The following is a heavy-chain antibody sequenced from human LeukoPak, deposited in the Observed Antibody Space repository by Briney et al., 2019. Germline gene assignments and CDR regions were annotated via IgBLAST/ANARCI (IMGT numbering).Heavy chain of an antibody. Sequence: GGSLRLSCAASGFTFSSYAMSWVRRAPGKGLEWVSGITTSGGSASYADSVKGRFTISRDNPGNTLFMEMHSLRAEDTAFYYCARIIHYYYYMDVWGKGTTVTVSS. V-gene: IGHV3-23*01. CDR1: GFTFSSYA. CDR2: ITTSGGSA. CDR3: ARIIHYYYYMDV. J-gene: IGHJ6*03.